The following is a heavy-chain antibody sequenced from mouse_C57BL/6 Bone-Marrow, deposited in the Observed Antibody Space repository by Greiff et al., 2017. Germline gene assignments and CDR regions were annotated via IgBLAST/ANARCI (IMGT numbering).Heavy chain of an antibody. Sequence: EVKVEESGGGLVKPGGSLKLSCAASGFTFSDYGMHWVRQAPGQGLEWVAYISSGSSTIYYADTVKGRFTISRDNAKNTLCLQMTSLRSEDTAMYYCARKYWYFDVWGTGTTVTVSS. J-gene: IGHJ1*03. V-gene: IGHV5-17*01. CDR1: GFTFSDYG. D-gene: IGHD1-3*01. CDR2: ISSGSSTI. CDR3: ARKYWYFDV.